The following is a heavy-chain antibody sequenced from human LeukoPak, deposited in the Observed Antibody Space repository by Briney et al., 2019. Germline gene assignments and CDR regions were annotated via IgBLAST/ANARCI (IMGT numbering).Heavy chain of an antibody. V-gene: IGHV3-11*01. D-gene: IGHD4-23*01. CDR3: ARHAIPGGNSYYYYYYMDV. Sequence: GGSLRLSCAASGFTLSDYYMSWIRQAPGKGLEWVSYISSSGSTIYYADSVKGRFTISRDNAKNSLYLQMNSLRAEDTAVYYCARHAIPGGNSYYYYYYMDVWGKGTTVTISS. CDR1: GFTLSDYY. J-gene: IGHJ6*03. CDR2: ISSSGSTI.